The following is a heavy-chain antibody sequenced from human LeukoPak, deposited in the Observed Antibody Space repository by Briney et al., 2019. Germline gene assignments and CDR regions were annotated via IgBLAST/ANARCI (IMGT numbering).Heavy chain of an antibody. Sequence: GGSLRLSCAASGFTFSSYSMNWVRQAPGKGLEWVSSISSNSSYIYYADSVKGRFTISRDNAKNSLYLQMNSLRAEDTAVYYCARGAGYSSGWARFDYWGQGTLVTVSS. CDR1: GFTFSSYS. CDR2: ISSNSSYI. J-gene: IGHJ4*02. D-gene: IGHD6-19*01. CDR3: ARGAGYSSGWARFDY. V-gene: IGHV3-21*01.